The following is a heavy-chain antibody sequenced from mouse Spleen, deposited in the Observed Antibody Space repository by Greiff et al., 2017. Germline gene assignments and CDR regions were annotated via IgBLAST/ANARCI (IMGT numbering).Heavy chain of an antibody. CDR1: GFTFSDYY. CDR3: ARHGLGGYFDY. CDR2: ISNGGGST. J-gene: IGHJ2*01. V-gene: IGHV5-12*01. Sequence: EVQLVESGGGLVQPGGSLKLSCAASGFTFSDYYMYWVRQTPEKRLEWVAYISNGGGSTYYPDTVKGRFTISRDNAKNTLYLQMSRLKSEDTAMYYCARHGLGGYFDYWGQGTTLTVSS. D-gene: IGHD4-1*01.